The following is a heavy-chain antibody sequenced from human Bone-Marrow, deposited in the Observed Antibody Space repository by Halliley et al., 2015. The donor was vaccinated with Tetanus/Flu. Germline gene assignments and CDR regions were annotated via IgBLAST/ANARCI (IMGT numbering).Heavy chain of an antibody. CDR3: AKSLDKVDPASNDI. CDR1: GGSINDYY. V-gene: IGHV4-59*01. D-gene: IGHD5-12*01. CDR2: VYYTGNT. J-gene: IGHJ3*02. Sequence: TLSLTCTVSGGSINDYYWGWVRQPPGKGLEFIGYVYYTGNTNYNPSLTGRVTISVDTSKKQFSLRLYSVTAADTAVYYCAKSLDKVDPASNDIWGQGTMVTVSS.